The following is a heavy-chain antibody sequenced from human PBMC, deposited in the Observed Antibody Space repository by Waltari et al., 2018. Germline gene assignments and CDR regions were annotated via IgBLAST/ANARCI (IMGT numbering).Heavy chain of an antibody. D-gene: IGHD4-17*01. Sequence: EVQLIQSGAEVKKPGASVKISCKASGYTFNDYYMHWVQQAPGKGLEWMGRVDPEDGKTKDAEKCQGRVTMTADTSTDTAYMELSSLRSEDTAVYYCARTTTLKSLDYWGQGTLVTVSS. CDR2: VDPEDGKT. CDR3: ARTTTLKSLDY. CDR1: GYTFNDYY. J-gene: IGHJ4*02. V-gene: IGHV1-69-2*01.